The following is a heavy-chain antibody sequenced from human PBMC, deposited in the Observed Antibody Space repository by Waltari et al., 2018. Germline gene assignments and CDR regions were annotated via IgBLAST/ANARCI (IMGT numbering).Heavy chain of an antibody. Sequence: QVQLQQWGAGLFKPSETLSLTCAVYGGSFSGYYWGWIRQPPGKGLEWIGAINHSGSTNYNPSPKSRVTISVDTSKNQFSLKLSSVTAADTAVYYCAIALWFGESDYWGQGTLVTVSS. V-gene: IGHV4-34*01. CDR2: INHSGST. CDR3: AIALWFGESDY. J-gene: IGHJ4*02. CDR1: GGSFSGYY. D-gene: IGHD3-10*01.